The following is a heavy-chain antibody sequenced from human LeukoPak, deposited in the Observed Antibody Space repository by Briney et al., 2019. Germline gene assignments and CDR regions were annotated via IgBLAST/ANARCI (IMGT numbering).Heavy chain of an antibody. CDR1: GYTFTSYF. CDR2: INPSGGST. Sequence: ASVKVSCKASGYTFTSYFMHWVRQAPGQGLEWMGIINPSGGSTRYAQKFQGRVTMTRDMSTSTVYMELSRLTSTDTAVYYCARDHYGLTSYPNPWGQGTLVTVSS. D-gene: IGHD3-10*01. CDR3: ARDHYGLTSYPNP. J-gene: IGHJ5*02. V-gene: IGHV1-46*01.